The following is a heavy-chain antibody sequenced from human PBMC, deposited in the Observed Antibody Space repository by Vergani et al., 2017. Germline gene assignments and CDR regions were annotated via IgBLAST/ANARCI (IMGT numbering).Heavy chain of an antibody. CDR2: IRNDGSNK. J-gene: IGHJ6*02. CDR1: GFTFNSYG. CDR3: AKPRVRGDNYGMDV. V-gene: IGHV3-30*02. D-gene: IGHD3-10*01. Sequence: QVQLVESGGGVVQPGRSLRLSCTSSGFTFNSYGMHWVRQAPGKGLEWVAFIRNDGSNKYYADSVKGRFTISRDTSKNTLYLQMNSLRAEDTAVYYCAKPRVRGDNYGMDVWGQGTTVTVSS.